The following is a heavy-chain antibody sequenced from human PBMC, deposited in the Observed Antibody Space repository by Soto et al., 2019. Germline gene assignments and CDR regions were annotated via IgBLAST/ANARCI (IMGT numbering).Heavy chain of an antibody. D-gene: IGHD6-13*01. Sequence: QVQLVESGGGVVQPGRSVRLSCAASGFTFSSYDMHWVRQAPGKGLEWVALMSYDGSKKYYADSVKGRFTISRDNSKSTLFLQMYSLRAEDTAVYFCARALNTRRQPDYWGQGTLVTVSS. CDR1: GFTFSSYD. CDR2: MSYDGSKK. J-gene: IGHJ4*02. V-gene: IGHV3-30-3*01. CDR3: ARALNTRRQPDY.